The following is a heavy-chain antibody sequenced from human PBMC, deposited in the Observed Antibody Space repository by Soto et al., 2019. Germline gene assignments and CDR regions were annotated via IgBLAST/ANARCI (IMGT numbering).Heavy chain of an antibody. CDR2: IKQDGSEK. J-gene: IGHJ6*03. CDR3: VRDGRGYMDV. CDR1: GFTFSSYW. V-gene: IGHV3-7*01. Sequence: PGGSLRLSCAASGFTFSSYWMNWVRQAPGKGLEWVANIKQDGSEKYYVDSVKGRFTISRDNTKNSLYLQMNSLRVEDTAVYYCVRDGRGYMDVWGKGTTVTVSS.